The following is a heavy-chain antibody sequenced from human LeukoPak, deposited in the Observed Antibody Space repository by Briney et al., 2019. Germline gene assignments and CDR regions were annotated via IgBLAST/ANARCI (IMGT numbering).Heavy chain of an antibody. V-gene: IGHV1-46*01. CDR2: IKPSDGTT. Sequence: ASVKVSCKASGATFISYAISWVRQAPGQGLEWMGIIKPSDGTTSYAQKFQGRVTMTRDTSTSTVYMELSSLRSEDTAVYYCARVPNSGPFDYWGQGTLVTVSS. J-gene: IGHJ4*02. D-gene: IGHD1-26*01. CDR1: GATFISYA. CDR3: ARVPNSGPFDY.